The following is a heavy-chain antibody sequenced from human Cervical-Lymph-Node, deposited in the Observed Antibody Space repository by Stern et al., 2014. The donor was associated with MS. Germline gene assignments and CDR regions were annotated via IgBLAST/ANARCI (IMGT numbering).Heavy chain of an antibody. D-gene: IGHD4-17*01. CDR1: GGSISSGSYY. V-gene: IGHV4-61*02. CDR2: IYTSGST. Sequence: VQLEESGPGLVTPSQTLSLTCTVSGGSISSGSYYWSWIRQPAGKGLEWIGRIYTSGSTNYTPSLKRRVTISGDPPKNKFSLKRSSGTAADTAVYYCARVSPTDDYGDYFDYWGQGTLVTVSS. CDR3: ARVSPTDDYGDYFDY. J-gene: IGHJ4*02.